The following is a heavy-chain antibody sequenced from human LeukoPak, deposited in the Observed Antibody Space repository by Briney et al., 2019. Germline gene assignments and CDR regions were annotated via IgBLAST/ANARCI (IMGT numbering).Heavy chain of an antibody. CDR2: INPSGGST. D-gene: IGHD3-9*01. Sequence: ASVKVSCKASGGTFSSYAISWVRQAPGQGLEWMGIINPSGGSTSYAQKFQGRVTMTRDTSTSTVYMELSSLRSEDTAVYYCARALGYFDWLSYFDYWGQGTLVTVSS. CDR3: ARALGYFDWLSYFDY. J-gene: IGHJ4*02. CDR1: GGTFSSYA. V-gene: IGHV1-46*01.